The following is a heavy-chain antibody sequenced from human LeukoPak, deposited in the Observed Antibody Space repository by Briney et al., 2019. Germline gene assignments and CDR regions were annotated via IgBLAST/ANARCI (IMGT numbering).Heavy chain of an antibody. CDR3: ARAPTGSSSFDY. D-gene: IGHD6-6*01. Sequence: KPSETLSLTCTVSGGSISSYYWSWIRQLPGKGLEWIGYIYYSGSSNYNPSLRSRVTISVDSSKKQFSLKLSSVTAADTAVYYCARAPTGSSSFDYWGQGTLVTVSS. CDR2: IYYSGSS. CDR1: GGSISSYY. J-gene: IGHJ4*02. V-gene: IGHV4-59*08.